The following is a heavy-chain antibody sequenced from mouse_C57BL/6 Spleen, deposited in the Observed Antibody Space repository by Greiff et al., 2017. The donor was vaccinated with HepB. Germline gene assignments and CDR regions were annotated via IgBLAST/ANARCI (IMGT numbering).Heavy chain of an antibody. CDR3: VRHSIYYDYDEYFDV. V-gene: IGHV10-1*01. CDR2: IRSKSNNYAT. D-gene: IGHD2-4*01. Sequence: EVKVVESGGGLVQPKGSLKLSCAASGFSFNTYAMNWVRQAPGKGLEWVARIRSKSNNYATYYADSVKDRFTISRDDSESMLYLQMNNLKTEDTAMYYCVRHSIYYDYDEYFDVWGTGTTVTVSS. J-gene: IGHJ1*03. CDR1: GFSFNTYA.